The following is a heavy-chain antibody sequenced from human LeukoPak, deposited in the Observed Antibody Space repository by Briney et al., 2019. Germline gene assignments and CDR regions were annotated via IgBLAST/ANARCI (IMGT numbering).Heavy chain of an antibody. CDR2: ISGSGGST. Sequence: GGSLRLSCAASGFTFSSYAMSWVRQAPGKGLEWVSAISGSGGSTYYADSVKGRFTISRDNSKNTLYLQMNSLRAEDTAVYYCAKGGYSYGHIQFLFHYWGQGTLVTVSS. CDR1: GFTFSSYA. J-gene: IGHJ4*02. CDR3: AKGGYSYGHIQFLFHY. D-gene: IGHD5-18*01. V-gene: IGHV3-23*01.